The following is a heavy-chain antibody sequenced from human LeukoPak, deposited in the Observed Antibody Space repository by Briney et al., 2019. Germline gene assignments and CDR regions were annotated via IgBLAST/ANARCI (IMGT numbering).Heavy chain of an antibody. CDR1: GFTFSSYE. D-gene: IGHD3-10*01. CDR2: ISSGGSTT. CDR3: ARDRWGVNYYQYMDV. Sequence: GGSLRLSCAASGFTFSSYEMNWVRQAPGKGLEWVSYISSGGSTTYYADSVKGRFTISRDNAQKSVYLQMNSLRVEDTAVYYCARDRWGVNYYQYMDVWGKGTTVTVSS. V-gene: IGHV3-48*03. J-gene: IGHJ6*03.